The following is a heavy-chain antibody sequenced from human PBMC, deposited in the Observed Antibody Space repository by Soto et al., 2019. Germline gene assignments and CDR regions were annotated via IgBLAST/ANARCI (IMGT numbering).Heavy chain of an antibody. CDR3: AKGRSNSCYSVIDH. CDR2: ISNIGGST. D-gene: IGHD2-15*01. Sequence: PGGSLRLSCAASGFTFSSYAMSWVRQAPWKGLEWVSVISNIGGSTYYADSVKGRFTISRDNSKNTLYLQMDSLRAEDTAVYYCAKGRSNSCYSVIDHWGQGTLVTVSS. J-gene: IGHJ4*02. CDR1: GFTFSSYA. V-gene: IGHV3-23*01.